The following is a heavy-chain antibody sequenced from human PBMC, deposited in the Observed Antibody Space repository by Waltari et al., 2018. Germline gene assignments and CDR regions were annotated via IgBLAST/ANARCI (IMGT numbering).Heavy chain of an antibody. CDR1: GFTFDAYA. V-gene: IGHV3-9*01. D-gene: IGHD3-22*01. CDR3: AKKNDEVFDRNGLVYDVFDM. Sequence: EVQLVESGGGLVQPGRSLRLSCVGSGFTFDAYALHWARQAPGKGLEWVSGINWNSGSIGYGDSVKGRFIISRDNARNSVHLQMNGLTSEDTALYYCAKKNDEVFDRNGLVYDVFDMWGQGTMVTVSS. CDR2: INWNSGSI. J-gene: IGHJ3*02.